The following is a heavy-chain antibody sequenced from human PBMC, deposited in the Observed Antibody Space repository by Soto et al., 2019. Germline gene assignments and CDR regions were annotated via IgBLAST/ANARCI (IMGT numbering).Heavy chain of an antibody. CDR3: ATVRAQYFDY. CDR2: IYYTGST. CDR1: GGSISSDYYY. Sequence: HVQLQESGPGLVKPSQTLSLTCTVSGGSISSDYYYWSWIRQPPGKGLEWLAFIYYTGSTYYNPSLKSRLTISIDTSKHQFSLSLRSVTAADTALYYCATVRAQYFDYWGQGTLVTVSS. J-gene: IGHJ4*02. V-gene: IGHV4-30-4*01.